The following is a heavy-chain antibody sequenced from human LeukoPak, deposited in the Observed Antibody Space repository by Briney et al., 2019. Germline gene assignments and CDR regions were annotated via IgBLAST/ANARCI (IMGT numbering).Heavy chain of an antibody. CDR3: ARRTAAAYYFDY. Sequence: PGGSLRLSCAVSGFTFSDYYVSWIRQAPGKGLEWVSCISSSSYYINYADSVKGRFTISRDNAKNSLYLQMNSLRVEDTAVYYCARRTAAAYYFDYWGQGTLVTVSS. CDR2: ISSSSYYI. D-gene: IGHD6-25*01. V-gene: IGHV3-11*06. J-gene: IGHJ4*02. CDR1: GFTFSDYY.